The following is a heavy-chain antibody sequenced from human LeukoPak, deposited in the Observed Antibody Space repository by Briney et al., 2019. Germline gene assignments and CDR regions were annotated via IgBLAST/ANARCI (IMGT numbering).Heavy chain of an antibody. J-gene: IGHJ4*02. Sequence: GGSLRLSCVVSGIIFRDAWMSWVRQTPGKGLEWVSGISAGGGTILYADSVKGRFTISRDNSKNTLFLHMNNLRVEDTAVYFCAYYDSSGYYYGRLRYWGQGTPVTVSS. V-gene: IGHV3-23*01. CDR3: AYYDSSGYYYGRLRY. CDR1: GIIFRDA. CDR2: ISAGGGTI. D-gene: IGHD3-22*01.